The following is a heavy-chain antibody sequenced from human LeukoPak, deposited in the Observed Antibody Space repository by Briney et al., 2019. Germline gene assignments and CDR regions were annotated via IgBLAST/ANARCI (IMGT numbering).Heavy chain of an antibody. D-gene: IGHD6-13*01. CDR2: IYYTGST. V-gene: IGHV4-59*01. CDR3: ARWETLAVARFDY. J-gene: IGHJ4*02. CDR1: GGSISNYY. Sequence: SETLSLTCTVSGGSISNYYWSWIRQPPGKGLEWIGYIYYTGSTNYNPSLTSRVNISVDTSKNQFSLNLTSVTAADTAVYYCARWETLAVARFDYWGQGTLVTVSS.